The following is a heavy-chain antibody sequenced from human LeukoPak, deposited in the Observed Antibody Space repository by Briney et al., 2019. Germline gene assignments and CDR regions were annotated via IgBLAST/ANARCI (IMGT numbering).Heavy chain of an antibody. J-gene: IGHJ6*03. Sequence: GGSLRLSCAASGFTFSSYAMSWVRQAPGKGLEWVSSISSSSSYIYYADSVKGRFTISRDNAKNSLYLQMNSLRAEDTAVYYCARVFEAQLLLYYYYMDVWGKGTTVTVSS. D-gene: IGHD2-15*01. CDR3: ARVFEAQLLLYYYYMDV. V-gene: IGHV3-21*01. CDR1: GFTFSSYA. CDR2: ISSSSSYI.